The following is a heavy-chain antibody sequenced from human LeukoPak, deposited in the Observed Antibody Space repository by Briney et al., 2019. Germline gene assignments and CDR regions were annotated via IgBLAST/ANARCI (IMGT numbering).Heavy chain of an antibody. V-gene: IGHV4-59*01. CDR1: GGSISSYY. CDR3: ARVGGYGDYFDY. Sequence: SETLSLTCTVSGGSISSYYWTWIRQPPGKGLEWIGYIYYSGSTNYNPSLKSRVTISGDTSRNQFSLKLSSVTAADTAVYYCARVGGYGDYFDYWGQGTLVTISS. CDR2: IYYSGST. D-gene: IGHD4-17*01. J-gene: IGHJ4*02.